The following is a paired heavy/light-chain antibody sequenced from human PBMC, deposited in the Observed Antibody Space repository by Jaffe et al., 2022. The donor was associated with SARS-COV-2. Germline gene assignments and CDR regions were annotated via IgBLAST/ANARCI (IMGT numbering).Heavy chain of an antibody. V-gene: IGHV3-15*01. D-gene: IGHD2-2*01. CDR1: GFTFNDAW. J-gene: IGHJ4*02. CDR2: IKSKRDGETT. Sequence: EVQLVESGGGLMKPGGSLRLSCAASGFTFNDAWMTWVRQAPGKGLEWVGRIKSKRDGETTDYAAPVKGRFTISRDDSKNRMYLQMNSLKTEDTAVYYCTTDLKGYCSSITCYPRFDYWGRGTLVTVSS. CDR3: TTDLKGYCSSITCYPRFDY.
Light chain of an antibody. J-gene: IGKJ2*01. Sequence: IVMTQTPLSLSVTPGQPASISCKSSQSLLHSGGKTYLYWFLQKPGQPPQLLIYEGSNRFSGVPDRLSGSGSGTDFTLKISRVEAEDVGVYYCMQSVQLPYTFGQGTKLEIK. CDR3: MQSVQLPYT. CDR1: QSLLHSGGKTY. CDR2: EGS. V-gene: IGKV2D-29*01.